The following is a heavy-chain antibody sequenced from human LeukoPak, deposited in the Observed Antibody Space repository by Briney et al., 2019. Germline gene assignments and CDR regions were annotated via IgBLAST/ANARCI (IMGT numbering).Heavy chain of an antibody. V-gene: IGHV4-34*01. D-gene: IGHD3-16*01. CDR1: GGSFSGYY. Sequence: PSETLSLTCAVYGGSFSGYYWSWIRQPPGKGLEWIGEINHSGSTNYNPSLKSRVTISVDTSKNQFSLKLSSVTAADTAVYYCAGGLGESDYWGQGTLVTVSS. CDR2: INHSGST. CDR3: AGGLGESDY. J-gene: IGHJ4*02.